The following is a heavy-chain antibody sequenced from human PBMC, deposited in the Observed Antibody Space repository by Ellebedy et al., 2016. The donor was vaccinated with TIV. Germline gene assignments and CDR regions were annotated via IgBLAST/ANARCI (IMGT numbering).Heavy chain of an antibody. Sequence: GESLKISCAASGFTFSDYGIHWVRQAPGKGLEWVAGISYDGSHEQFAYSVKGRFSISRDNSKNTVFVQMDSLRAEDSAVYFCARGGVGIWSGYPLDYWGLGTRVTVSS. D-gene: IGHD3-3*01. J-gene: IGHJ4*02. CDR1: GFTFSDYG. CDR2: ISYDGSHE. V-gene: IGHV3-30*03. CDR3: ARGGVGIWSGYPLDY.